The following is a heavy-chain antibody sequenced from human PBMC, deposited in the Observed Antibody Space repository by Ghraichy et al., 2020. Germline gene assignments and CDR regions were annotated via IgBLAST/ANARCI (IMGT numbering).Heavy chain of an antibody. D-gene: IGHD2-2*01. CDR3: ARGDVVGPAAMFY. Sequence: GGSLRLSCAASGFTFSSYSMNWVRQAPGKGLEWVSSISSSSSYIYYADSVKGRFTISRDNAKNSLYLQRNRLRAEDTAVYYFARGDVVGPAAMFYWGQGTVVTVTS. V-gene: IGHV3-21*01. CDR1: GFTFSSYS. CDR2: ISSSSSYI. J-gene: IGHJ4*02.